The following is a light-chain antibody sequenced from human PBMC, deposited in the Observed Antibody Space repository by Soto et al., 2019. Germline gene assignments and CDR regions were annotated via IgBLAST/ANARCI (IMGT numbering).Light chain of an antibody. CDR2: KAS. CDR3: QQFHSVSPT. J-gene: IGKJ1*01. CDR1: QSSSSW. Sequence: DIPMTQSPSTLSASVGDRVTITCRSSQSSSSWLAWYQQKPVKAPKILIYKASSFESGVPARFSGSGSGKAFTVTISSLQPDEFATYDGQQFHSVSPTFGQGTKVAIK. V-gene: IGKV1-5*03.